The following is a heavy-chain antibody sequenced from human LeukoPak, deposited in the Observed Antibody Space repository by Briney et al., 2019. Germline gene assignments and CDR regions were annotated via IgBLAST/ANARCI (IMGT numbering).Heavy chain of an antibody. CDR2: INHSGST. CDR1: GGSFSGYY. D-gene: IGHD3-9*01. V-gene: IGHV4-34*01. J-gene: IGHJ4*02. Sequence: SETLSLTCAVYGGSFSGYYWSWIRQPPGKGLEWIGEINHSGSTNYNPSLKSRVTISVDTSKNHFSLKLSSVTAADTAVYYCARGRYVLRYFDWSTPDYFDYWGQGTLVTVSS. CDR3: ARGRYVLRYFDWSTPDYFDY.